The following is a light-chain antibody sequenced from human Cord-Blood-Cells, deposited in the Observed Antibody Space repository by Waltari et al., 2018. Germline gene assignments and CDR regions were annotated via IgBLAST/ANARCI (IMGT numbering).Light chain of an antibody. CDR1: SSDVGSYNL. J-gene: IGLJ3*02. V-gene: IGLV2-23*02. CDR3: CSYAGSSTWV. CDR2: EVS. Sequence: QSALTQPASVSGSPGQSITISCTGTSSDVGSYNLVSWYQQHPGKAPKLMLYEVSKRPSWVAYRCSGSKSDNTASLTSSGLQAEDEADYYCCSYAGSSTWVFGGGTKLTVL.